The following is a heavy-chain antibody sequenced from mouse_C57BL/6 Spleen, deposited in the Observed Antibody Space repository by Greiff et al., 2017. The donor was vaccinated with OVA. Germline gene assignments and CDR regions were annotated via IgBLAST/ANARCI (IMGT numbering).Heavy chain of an antibody. Sequence: VQLQQPGTELVKPGASVKLSCKASGYTFTSYWMHWVKQRPGQGLEWIGNINPSNGGTNYNEKFKSKATLTVDKSSSTAYMQLSSLTSEDSAVFYCARDYGSSLYCFDYWGQGTTLTVSS. CDR1: GYTFTSYW. J-gene: IGHJ2*01. V-gene: IGHV1-53*01. CDR3: ARDYGSSLYCFDY. CDR2: INPSNGGT. D-gene: IGHD1-1*01.